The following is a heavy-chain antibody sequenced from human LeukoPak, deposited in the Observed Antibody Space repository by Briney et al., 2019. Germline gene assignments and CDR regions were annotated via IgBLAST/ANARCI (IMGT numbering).Heavy chain of an antibody. CDR3: ARDSGYNAFDI. J-gene: IGHJ3*02. V-gene: IGHV3-7*01. CDR2: INPDGGTI. CDR1: GFTFRTSW. D-gene: IGHD5-12*01. Sequence: GRSLRLSCAASGFTFRTSWMTWVRQAPGKGLEWLGNINPDGGTINYVDSVKGGFIFSRDNAKNSLVLQMSSLRAEYTALFYCARDSGYNAFDIWGQGTMVTVSS.